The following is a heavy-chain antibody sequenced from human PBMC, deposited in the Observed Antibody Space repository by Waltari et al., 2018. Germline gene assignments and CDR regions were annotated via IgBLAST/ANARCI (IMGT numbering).Heavy chain of an antibody. CDR3: ARDTSSSNYYYYGMDV. Sequence: QVQLVQSGAEVKKPGASVKVSCKASGYTFTGYYMHWVRPAPGQGLEWMGWINPNSGGTNYAQKFQGRVTMTRDTSISTAYMELSRLRSDDTAVYYCARDTSSSNYYYYGMDVWGQGTTVTVSS. CDR2: INPNSGGT. J-gene: IGHJ6*02. D-gene: IGHD6-6*01. CDR1: GYTFTGYY. V-gene: IGHV1-2*02.